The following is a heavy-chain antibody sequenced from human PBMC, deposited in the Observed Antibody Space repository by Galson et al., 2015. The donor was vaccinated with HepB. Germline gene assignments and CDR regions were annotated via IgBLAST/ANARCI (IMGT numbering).Heavy chain of an antibody. CDR3: ARDYDSSGYSPSN. Sequence: SLRLSCAASGFTFSSYGMHWVRQAPGKRPEWVAVVWYDGSNKYYADSVKGRFTISRDNSKDTLYLQMNSLRAEDTAVYYCARDYDSSGYSPSNWGQGTLVTVSS. V-gene: IGHV3-33*01. D-gene: IGHD3-22*01. CDR2: VWYDGSNK. J-gene: IGHJ4*02. CDR1: GFTFSSYG.